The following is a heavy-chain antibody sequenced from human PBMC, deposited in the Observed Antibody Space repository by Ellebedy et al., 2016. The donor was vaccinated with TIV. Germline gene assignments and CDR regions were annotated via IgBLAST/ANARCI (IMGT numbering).Heavy chain of an antibody. CDR2: ISAGSDTT. J-gene: IGHJ4*02. Sequence: GGSLRLXXAASGFRFNTFFMSWVRHSPWRGLEWVSTISAGSDTTRFADSVKGRFTIFRDNSKNTVYLRMNDLRAEDTAVYYCRQGHYADYWGQGTLVTVSS. CDR1: GFRFNTFF. CDR3: RQGHYADY. V-gene: IGHV3-23*01.